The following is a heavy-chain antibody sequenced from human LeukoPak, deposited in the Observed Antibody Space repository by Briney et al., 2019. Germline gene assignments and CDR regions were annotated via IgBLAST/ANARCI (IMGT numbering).Heavy chain of an antibody. Sequence: GGSLRLSCAASGFTVSNNYMTWVRQAPGKGLEWVSVLYSSGSTYYADSVKGRFTISRDNSKNTLYLQMNSPRAEDTAVYYCAKTRGDYLYFDYWGQGTLVTVSS. CDR1: GFTVSNNY. D-gene: IGHD4-17*01. V-gene: IGHV3-53*01. CDR3: AKTRGDYLYFDY. CDR2: LYSSGST. J-gene: IGHJ4*02.